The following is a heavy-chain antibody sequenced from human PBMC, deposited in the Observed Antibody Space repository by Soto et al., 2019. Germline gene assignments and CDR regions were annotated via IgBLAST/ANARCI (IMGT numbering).Heavy chain of an antibody. CDR1: GFTFTNYA. D-gene: IGHD6-19*01. Sequence: EVHLLESGGGLVQPGGSMRLSCAASGFTFTNYAMSWVRQAPGKGLEWLSSIRGSSDIIYYADSVKGRFTISRDNSKNTLYLQVNSLRAEDTAIYYCAKETMRGVAVTGPLDYWGQGTLVTVSS. CDR2: IRGSSDII. CDR3: AKETMRGVAVTGPLDY. J-gene: IGHJ4*02. V-gene: IGHV3-23*01.